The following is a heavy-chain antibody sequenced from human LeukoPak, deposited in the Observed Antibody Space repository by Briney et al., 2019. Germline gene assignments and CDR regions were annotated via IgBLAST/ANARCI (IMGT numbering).Heavy chain of an antibody. Sequence: GASVKVSCKASGYTFTSYGISWVRQAPGQGLEWMGWISAYNGNTNYAQKLQGRVTMTTDTSTSTAYMELRSLRSDDTAVYYCAIVPGYCSSTSCSPVYYYYYMDVWGKGTTVTVSS. D-gene: IGHD2-2*01. V-gene: IGHV1-18*01. CDR1: GYTFTSYG. J-gene: IGHJ6*03. CDR2: ISAYNGNT. CDR3: AIVPGYCSSTSCSPVYYYYYMDV.